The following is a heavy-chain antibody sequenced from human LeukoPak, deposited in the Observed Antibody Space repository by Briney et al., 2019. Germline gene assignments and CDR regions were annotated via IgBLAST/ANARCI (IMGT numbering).Heavy chain of an antibody. J-gene: IGHJ3*02. CDR2: INTNTGNP. Sequence: ASVKVSCKASGYTFTTYHMHWVRQAPGQGLEWMGWINTNTGNPTYAQGFTGRFVFSLDTSVSTAYLQISSLKAEDTAVYYCARGIAAAGISDAFDIWGQGTMVTVSS. CDR1: GYTFTTYH. CDR3: ARGIAAAGISDAFDI. V-gene: IGHV7-4-1*02. D-gene: IGHD6-13*01.